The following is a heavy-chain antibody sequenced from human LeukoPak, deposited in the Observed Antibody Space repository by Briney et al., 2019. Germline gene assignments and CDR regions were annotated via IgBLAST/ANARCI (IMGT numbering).Heavy chain of an antibody. CDR1: GFTFSSYS. CDR2: ISSSSSYI. D-gene: IGHD6-13*01. J-gene: IGHJ4*02. Sequence: PGGSLRLSCAASGFTFSSYSMNWVRQAPGKGLEWVSSISSSSSYIYYAESVKGRFTISRDNAKNSLYLQMNSLRAEDTAVHYCASPREQQLVQYYFDYWGQGTLVSVFS. CDR3: ASPREQQLVQYYFDY. V-gene: IGHV3-21*01.